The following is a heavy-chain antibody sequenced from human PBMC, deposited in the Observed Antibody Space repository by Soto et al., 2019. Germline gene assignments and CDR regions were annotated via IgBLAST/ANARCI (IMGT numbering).Heavy chain of an antibody. CDR1: GGTFNTFA. J-gene: IGHJ4*02. V-gene: IGHV1-69*06. CDR3: ARAAKRYFDS. CDR2: IVPILGPA. Sequence: QVQLVQSGAEVKKPGSSVNVSCKASGGTFNTFAISWVRQAPGQGLEYLGGIVPILGPAFYAQRFQGRVTITEDKSTTTVYLELTSLSSEDTAVYYCARAAKRYFDSWGQGTQVTVSS.